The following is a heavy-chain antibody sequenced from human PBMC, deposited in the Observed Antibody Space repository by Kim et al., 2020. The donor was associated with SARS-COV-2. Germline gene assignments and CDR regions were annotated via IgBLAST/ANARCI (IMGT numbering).Heavy chain of an antibody. D-gene: IGHD1-26*01. Sequence: GGSLRLSCAASGFTFSNYWMHWVRQAPGKGLVWLSHINIDGSTTNYADSVRGRITTSRDNARTTLYLQLNGLRAEDTAVYYCARGRGSYTMAHEFWGQVTLVTVPS. V-gene: IGHV3-74*01. CDR2: INIDGSTT. J-gene: IGHJ4*02. CDR1: GFTFSNYW. CDR3: ARGRGSYTMAHEF.